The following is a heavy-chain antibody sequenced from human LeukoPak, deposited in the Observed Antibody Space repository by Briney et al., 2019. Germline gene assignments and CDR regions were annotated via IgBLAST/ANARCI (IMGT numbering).Heavy chain of an antibody. V-gene: IGHV3-23*01. Sequence: GGSLRLSCAASGFSFSSYAMIWVRKAPGKGLESVSAISGSGGSTYYADSVKGRFTIARDNSNNTLYLQMNSLRAEDTAVYYCAKGYCSSTSCYTDYWGQGTLVTVSS. D-gene: IGHD2-2*02. CDR3: AKGYCSSTSCYTDY. CDR2: ISGSGGST. J-gene: IGHJ4*02. CDR1: GFSFSSYA.